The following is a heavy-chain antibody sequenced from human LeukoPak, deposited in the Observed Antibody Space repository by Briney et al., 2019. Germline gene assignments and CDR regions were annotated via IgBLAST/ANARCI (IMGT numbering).Heavy chain of an antibody. CDR1: GYNFTSHW. V-gene: IGHV5-51*01. J-gene: IGHJ4*02. CDR2: IYPSDSDT. D-gene: IGHD2-2*02. CDR3: ATLGGYCINNNCYTSWIYFDY. Sequence: GESLKISCKGSGYNFTSHWIGWVRQMPGKGLEWMGIIYPSDSDTKYSPSFQGQVTISVDKSISTAYLQWSSLKASDTAMYYCATLGGYCINNNCYTSWIYFDYWGQGTLVTVSS.